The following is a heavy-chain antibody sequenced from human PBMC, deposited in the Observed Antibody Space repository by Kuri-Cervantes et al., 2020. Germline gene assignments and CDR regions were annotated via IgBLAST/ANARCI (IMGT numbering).Heavy chain of an antibody. J-gene: IGHJ4*02. CDR2: INHSGST. CDR1: GGSFSGYY. D-gene: IGHD4-17*01. Sequence: GSLRLSCAVYGGSFSGYYWSWIRQPPGKGLEWIGEINHSGSTNYNPSLKSRVTISVDRTKNQFSLKLSSVTAADTAVYYCARGPYGDYGECFDYWGQGTLVTVSS. V-gene: IGHV4-34*01. CDR3: ARGPYGDYGECFDY.